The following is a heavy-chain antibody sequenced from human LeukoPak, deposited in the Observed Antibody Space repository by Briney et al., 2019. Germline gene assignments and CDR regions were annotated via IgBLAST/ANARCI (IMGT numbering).Heavy chain of an antibody. CDR2: INHSGST. J-gene: IGHJ4*02. CDR1: GGSFSGYY. Sequence: SETLSLTCAVYGGSFSGYYWSWIRQPPGKGLEWIGEINHSGSTNYNPSLKSRVTISVDTSKNQFSLKLSSVTAADTAVYYCAREWFWDCSSTSCYPPHFDYWGQGTLVTVSS. D-gene: IGHD2-2*01. V-gene: IGHV4-34*01. CDR3: AREWFWDCSSTSCYPPHFDY.